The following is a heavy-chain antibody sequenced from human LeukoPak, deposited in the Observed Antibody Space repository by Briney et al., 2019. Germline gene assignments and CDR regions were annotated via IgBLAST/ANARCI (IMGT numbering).Heavy chain of an antibody. CDR3: ARDIYSGSPHPPFDY. CDR2: INPNSGGT. CDR1: GYTFTGYY. V-gene: IGHV1-2*02. J-gene: IGHJ4*02. Sequence: ASVKVSCKASGYTFTGYYMHWVRQAPGQGLEWMGWINPNSGGTNYAQKFQGRVTMTRDTSISTAYMELSRLRSDDTAVYYCARDIYSGSPHPPFDYWGQGTLVTVSS. D-gene: IGHD1-26*01.